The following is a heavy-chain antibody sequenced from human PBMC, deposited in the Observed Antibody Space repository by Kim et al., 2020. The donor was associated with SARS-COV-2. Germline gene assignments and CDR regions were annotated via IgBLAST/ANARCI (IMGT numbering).Heavy chain of an antibody. CDR3: ARDLHLGNDY. CDR1: GFTVSSNY. D-gene: IGHD4-4*01. V-gene: IGHV3-53*01. Sequence: LSLTCAASGFTVSSNYMSWVRQAPGKGLEWVSVIYSGGSTYYADSVKGRFTISRDNSKNTLYLQMNSLRAEDTAVYYCARDLHLGNDYWGQGTWSPSPQ. CDR2: IYSGGST. J-gene: IGHJ4*02.